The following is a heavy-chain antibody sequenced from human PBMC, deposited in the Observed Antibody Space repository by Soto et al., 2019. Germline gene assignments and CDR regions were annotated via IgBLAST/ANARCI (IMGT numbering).Heavy chain of an antibody. Sequence: PGGSLRLSCAASGFTSSSYAMHWVRQARGKGLEWVAVISSESSNKYYADSVKGRFTISRDNAKNSLYLQMNSLRAEDTAVYYCARDSGYSYGPFDYWGQGTLVTVSS. CDR1: GFTSSSYA. D-gene: IGHD5-18*01. CDR3: ARDSGYSYGPFDY. J-gene: IGHJ4*02. CDR2: ISSESSNK. V-gene: IGHV3-30*04.